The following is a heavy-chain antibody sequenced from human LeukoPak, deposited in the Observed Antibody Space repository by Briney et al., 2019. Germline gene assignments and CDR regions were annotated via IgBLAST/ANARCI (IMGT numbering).Heavy chain of an antibody. CDR3: ATGCSGGSCASGTPYYYYMDV. CDR2: IIPIFGTA. V-gene: IGHV1-69*05. D-gene: IGHD2-15*01. CDR1: GGTFSSYA. Sequence: ASVKVSCKASGGTFSSYAISLVRQAPGQGLEWMGGIIPIFGTANYAQKFQGRVTITTDESTSTAYMELSSLRSEDTAVYYCATGCSGGSCASGTPYYYYMDVWGKGTTVTVSS. J-gene: IGHJ6*03.